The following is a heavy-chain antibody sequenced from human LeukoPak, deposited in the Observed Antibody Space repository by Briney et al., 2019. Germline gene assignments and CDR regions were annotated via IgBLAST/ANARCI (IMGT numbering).Heavy chain of an antibody. CDR1: GFTVSSNY. Sequence: GGSLRLSCAASGFTVSSNYMSWVRQAPGKGLEWVSVIYSGGSTYYADSVKGRFTISRDNSKNTLYLQMNSLRAEDTAVYYCARGYCSSTSYYDHPWGQGTLVTVSS. CDR3: ARGYCSSTSYYDHP. V-gene: IGHV3-66*02. J-gene: IGHJ5*02. CDR2: IYSGGST. D-gene: IGHD2-2*01.